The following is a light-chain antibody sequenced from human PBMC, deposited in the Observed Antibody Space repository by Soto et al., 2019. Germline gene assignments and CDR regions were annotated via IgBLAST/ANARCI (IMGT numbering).Light chain of an antibody. J-gene: IGLJ1*01. V-gene: IGLV2-14*01. Sequence: QSVLTQPASASGSPGQSITISCTGTSSDIGDYNYVSWYQQYPDKAPKLIIFEVSERPSGVSSRFSGSKSGNTASLTISGLRTEDEADYFCSSYRRTSSVVFGTGTKLTVL. CDR2: EVS. CDR3: SSYRRTSSVV. CDR1: SSDIGDYNY.